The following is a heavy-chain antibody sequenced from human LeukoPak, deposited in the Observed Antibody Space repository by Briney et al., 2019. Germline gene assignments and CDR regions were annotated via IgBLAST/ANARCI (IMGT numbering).Heavy chain of an antibody. Sequence: SVKVSCKASGGTFSSYAISWVRQAPGQGLEWMGRIIPILGIANYAQKFQGRVTITADKSTSTAYMELSSLKASDTAMYYCARSGEGSGYFYYWGQGTLVTVSS. CDR2: IIPILGIA. D-gene: IGHD3-3*01. CDR3: ARSGEGSGYFYY. J-gene: IGHJ4*02. V-gene: IGHV1-69*04. CDR1: GGTFSSYA.